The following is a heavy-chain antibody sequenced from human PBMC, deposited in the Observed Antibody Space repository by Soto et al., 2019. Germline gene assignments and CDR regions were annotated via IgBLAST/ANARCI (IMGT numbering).Heavy chain of an antibody. V-gene: IGHV4-34*01. CDR3: ARLARYCGSTSCYSYYLYSGMAV. D-gene: IGHD2-2*01. Sequence: QVQLQQWGAGLLKPSETLSLTCAVDGGSFSNYYWCWIRQPPGKGLEWIGEINHSSSTNYNPSLKCRITTSVGTSKTQLPLPLRSVTASETAVYYCARLARYCGSTSCYSYYLYSGMAVWGQGTSVTASS. J-gene: IGHJ6*02. CDR2: INHSSST. CDR1: GGSFSNYY.